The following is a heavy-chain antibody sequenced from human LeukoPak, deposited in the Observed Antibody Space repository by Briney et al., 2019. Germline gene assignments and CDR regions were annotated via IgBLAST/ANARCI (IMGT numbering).Heavy chain of an antibody. Sequence: GGSLRLSCAASGFTFSSYWMSWVRQAPGKGLEWVAHIKQDGSEKYYVDSVKGRFTISRDNGQNSLHLQMNSLRAEDTAVYYCVRLVDSAGVGYYYYMDVWGKGTTVSVSS. CDR2: IKQDGSEK. CDR1: GFTFSSYW. D-gene: IGHD6-13*01. CDR3: VRLVDSAGVGYYYYMDV. J-gene: IGHJ6*03. V-gene: IGHV3-7*01.